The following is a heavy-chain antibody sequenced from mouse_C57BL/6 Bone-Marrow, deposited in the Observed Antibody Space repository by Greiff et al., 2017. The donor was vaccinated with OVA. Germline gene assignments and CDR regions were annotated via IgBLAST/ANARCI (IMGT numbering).Heavy chain of an antibody. Sequence: QVQLQQSGAELVKPGASVKLSCKASGYTFTSYWMHWVKQRPGQGLEWIGMIHPNSGSTNYNEKFKSKATLTVDKSSSTAYMQLSSLTSEDSAVYYCARAHYDGWYFDVWGTGTTVTVSS. J-gene: IGHJ1*03. D-gene: IGHD1-2*01. V-gene: IGHV1-64*01. CDR2: IHPNSGST. CDR3: ARAHYDGWYFDV. CDR1: GYTFTSYW.